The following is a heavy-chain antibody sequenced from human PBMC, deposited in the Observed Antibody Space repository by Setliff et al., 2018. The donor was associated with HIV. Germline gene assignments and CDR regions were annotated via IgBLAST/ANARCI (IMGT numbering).Heavy chain of an antibody. V-gene: IGHV3-15*01. Sequence: PGGSLRLSCAAAGFTFSNAWMTWVRQAPGKGLEWVARIRNKKNGGTTYYAAPVEGRFTISRDDSKNTLSLQMNSLKTGDTAIYYCTTDLGSGRFSWNNNWGQGTLVTVSS. CDR2: IRNKKNGGTT. CDR1: GFTFSNAW. J-gene: IGHJ4*02. D-gene: IGHD1-26*01. CDR3: TTDLGSGRFSWNNN.